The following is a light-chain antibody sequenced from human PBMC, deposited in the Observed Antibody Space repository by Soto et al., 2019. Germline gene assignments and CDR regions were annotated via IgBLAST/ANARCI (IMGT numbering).Light chain of an antibody. V-gene: IGKV1-39*01. J-gene: IGKJ2*03. Sequence: IQMTQSPSSLSASVGDRVTITCRASQSISSYLNWYQQKPGKAPNLLIYAASSLQSGVPSMFSGSGSATYFTLTISSLQPEDFATYYCQQSYSTPRFGQGTKLEIK. CDR3: QQSYSTPR. CDR2: AAS. CDR1: QSISSY.